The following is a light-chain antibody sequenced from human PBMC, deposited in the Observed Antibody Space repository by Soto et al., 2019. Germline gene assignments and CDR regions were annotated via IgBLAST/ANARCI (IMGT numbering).Light chain of an antibody. V-gene: IGKV3-15*01. J-gene: IGKJ1*01. CDR2: VAS. CDR1: QSVSST. Sequence: EIVMTQSPATLSVSPGERATLSCRASQSVSSTLAWYQQKTGQAPRLLIYVASTRATTITARFSGSGSGTAFTLHLSSLQFEDFAVYYYQQYNHWPPLTFGQGTKVEIK. CDR3: QQYNHWPPLT.